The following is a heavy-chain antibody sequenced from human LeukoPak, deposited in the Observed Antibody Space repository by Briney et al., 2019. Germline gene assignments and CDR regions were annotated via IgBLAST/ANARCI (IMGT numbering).Heavy chain of an antibody. D-gene: IGHD2-15*01. CDR1: GFTFSTYS. Sequence: GGSLRLSCAASGFTFSTYSMNWVRQAPGRGLEWLLYIRSSGTTTYYADSVKGRFTISRDNAKNSLYLQMNSLRAEDTAVYYCARDSECSGGSCYENEPNWFDPWGQGTLVTVSS. V-gene: IGHV3-48*04. CDR3: ARDSECSGGSCYENEPNWFDP. CDR2: IRSSGTTT. J-gene: IGHJ5*02.